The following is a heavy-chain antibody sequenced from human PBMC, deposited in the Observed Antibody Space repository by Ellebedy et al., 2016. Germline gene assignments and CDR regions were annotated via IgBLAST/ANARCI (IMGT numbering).Heavy chain of an antibody. D-gene: IGHD1-7*01. CDR2: IYHSGST. CDR3: ARHARPYINWNYFDP. J-gene: IGHJ5*02. Sequence: GSLRLSCNVSGGSISSRDWWNWVRQTPGKGLEWIGEIYHSGSTNYNPSLRSRVTMSVDTSKNQFSLKLSSVTAADTAVYYCARHARPYINWNYFDPWGQGTLVTVSS. CDR1: GGSISSRDW. V-gene: IGHV4-4*02.